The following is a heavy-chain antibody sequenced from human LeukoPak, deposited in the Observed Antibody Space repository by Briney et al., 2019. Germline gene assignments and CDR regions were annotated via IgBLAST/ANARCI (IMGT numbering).Heavy chain of an antibody. V-gene: IGHV3-23*01. J-gene: IGHJ4*02. CDR2: ISGSGGST. Sequence: GGTLRLSCAASGFTFSSYGMSWVRQAPGKGLEWVSAISGSGGSTYYADSVKGRFTISRDNSKNTLYLQMNSLRAEDTAVYYCARGGYSGYDYVILGYWGQGTLVTVSS. CDR1: GFTFSSYG. CDR3: ARGGYSGYDYVILGY. D-gene: IGHD5-12*01.